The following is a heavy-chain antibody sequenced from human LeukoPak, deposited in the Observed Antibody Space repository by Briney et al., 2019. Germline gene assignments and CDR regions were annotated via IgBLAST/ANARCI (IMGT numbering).Heavy chain of an antibody. CDR2: IYSDSGGST. V-gene: IGHV3-66*01. Sequence: PGGSLRLSCAASGFTVSSNYMSWVRQAPGKGLEWVSVIYSDSGGSTYYADSVEGRFTMSRDNSKNTLYLHMNSLRAEGTAVYYCARGFTHDYGDYFDYWGQGTLVTVSS. D-gene: IGHD4-17*01. J-gene: IGHJ4*02. CDR1: GFTVSSNY. CDR3: ARGFTHDYGDYFDY.